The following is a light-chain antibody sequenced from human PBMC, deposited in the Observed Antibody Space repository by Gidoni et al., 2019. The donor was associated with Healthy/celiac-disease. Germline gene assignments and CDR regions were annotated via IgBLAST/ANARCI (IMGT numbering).Light chain of an antibody. CDR1: QSVSSH. V-gene: IGKV3-11*01. J-gene: IGKJ1*01. CDR2: DAS. CDR3: QQRSNWPRT. Sequence: EIVLTQSPATLSLSPGERATLSCRASQSVSSHVAWYQQKPGQAPRRLIYDASNRATGNPARFCGSGSGTDFTLTISSLEPEDFAVYYCQQRSNWPRTFGQGTKVEIK.